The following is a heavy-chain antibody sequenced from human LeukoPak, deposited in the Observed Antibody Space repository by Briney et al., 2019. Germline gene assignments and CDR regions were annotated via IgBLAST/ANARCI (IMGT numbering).Heavy chain of an antibody. D-gene: IGHD3-3*01. Sequence: GGSLRLSCVGSGFTFSRYWLNWVRQAPGKGLEWVSSISSSSSYIYYADSVKGRFTISRDSAKNSLYLQMNSLRAEDTAVYYCARGPETAGWSGYPQYFDYWGQGTLVTVSS. CDR3: ARGPETAGWSGYPQYFDY. CDR1: GFTFSRYW. J-gene: IGHJ4*02. V-gene: IGHV3-21*01. CDR2: ISSSSSYI.